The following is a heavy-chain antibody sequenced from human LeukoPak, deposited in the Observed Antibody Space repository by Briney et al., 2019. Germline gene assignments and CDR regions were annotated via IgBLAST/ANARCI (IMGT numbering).Heavy chain of an antibody. CDR3: ARDQPHLYFDL. V-gene: IGHV4-4*07. CDR1: GGSISSYY. CDR2: IYTSGST. Sequence: SETLLTCTVSGGSISSYYWSWIRQPAGKGLEWIGRIYTSGSTNYNPSLKSRVTMSVDTSKNQFSLKLSSVTAADTAVYYCARDQPHLYFDLWGRGTLVTVSS. J-gene: IGHJ2*01.